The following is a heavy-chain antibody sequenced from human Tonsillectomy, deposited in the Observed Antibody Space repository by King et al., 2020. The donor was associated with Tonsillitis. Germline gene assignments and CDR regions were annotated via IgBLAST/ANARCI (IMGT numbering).Heavy chain of an antibody. J-gene: IGHJ3*01. CDR2: IREGGNLK. D-gene: IGHD3-22*01. CDR3: ARDTNYFDGNLYYDVFDL. CDR1: GVTLNNYW. Sequence: VQLVESGGGLVQPGGSLRLSCSAFGVTLNNYWMTWVRRAPGKGLEGGANIREGGNLKYYMDSVEGRFTISIDNARNSVYLQMNSLRAGDTAVYYCARDTNYFDGNLYYDVFDLWGQGTMVTVSS. V-gene: IGHV3-7*03.